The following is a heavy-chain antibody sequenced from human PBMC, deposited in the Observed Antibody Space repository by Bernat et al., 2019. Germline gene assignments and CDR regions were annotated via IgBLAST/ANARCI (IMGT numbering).Heavy chain of an antibody. CDR3: VAGGSYGGDY. CDR1: GFTFTTYW. V-gene: IGHV3-74*01. CDR2: INSDADIT. J-gene: IGHJ4*02. Sequence: EVQLVESGGGLVQPGGSLRLSCAASGFTFTTYWMNWVRQVPGKGLVWVARINSDADITTYADSVKGLCTISRDNDKNTVYVQLNSLRAEDTAVYYCVAGGSYGGDYWGQGTLVAVSS. D-gene: IGHD3-16*01.